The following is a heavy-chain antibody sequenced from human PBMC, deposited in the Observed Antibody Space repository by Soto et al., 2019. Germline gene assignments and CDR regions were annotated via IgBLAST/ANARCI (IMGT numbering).Heavy chain of an antibody. CDR3: AKATYYDILTGYYLAFDI. J-gene: IGHJ3*02. Sequence: PGGSLRLSCAASGFTFSSYAMSWVRQAPGKGLEWVSAISGSGGSTYYADSVKGRFTISRDNSKNTLYLQMNSLRAEDTAVYYCAKATYYDILTGYYLAFDIWGQGTMVTVSS. CDR2: ISGSGGST. CDR1: GFTFSSYA. V-gene: IGHV3-23*01. D-gene: IGHD3-9*01.